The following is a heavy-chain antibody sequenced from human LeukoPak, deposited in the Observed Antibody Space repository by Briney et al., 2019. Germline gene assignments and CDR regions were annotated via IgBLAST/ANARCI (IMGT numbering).Heavy chain of an antibody. CDR1: GFTFNNYA. J-gene: IGHJ4*02. CDR3: AKDHNLGGYVLFDN. V-gene: IGHV3-23*01. CDR2: ISGRGGTT. D-gene: IGHD3-22*01. Sequence: GGSLRLSCAGSGFTFNNYAMSWVRQTPGKGLEWVSAISGRGGTTFYADAMKGRFTISRDNSQNTLYLQMNSLRAEDTAVYYCAKDHNLGGYVLFDNWGQGTLVTASS.